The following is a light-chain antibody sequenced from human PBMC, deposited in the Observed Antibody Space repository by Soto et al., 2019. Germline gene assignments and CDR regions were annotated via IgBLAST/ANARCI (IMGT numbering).Light chain of an antibody. CDR3: MQTTQFPWT. Sequence: DIVMTQTSLSSPVTLGQPASISCRSSQRLVHTDGNTYFNWLQQRPGQPPRLLLYKVSTRFSGVPDRFTGSGAGTDFTLTISRVEAEDVGVYYCMQTTQFPWTFGQGPKLEIK. CDR1: QRLVHTDGNTY. J-gene: IGKJ1*01. V-gene: IGKV2-24*01. CDR2: KVS.